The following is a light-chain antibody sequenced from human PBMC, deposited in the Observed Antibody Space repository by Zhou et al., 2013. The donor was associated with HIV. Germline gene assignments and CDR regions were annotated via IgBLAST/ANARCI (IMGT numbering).Light chain of an antibody. V-gene: IGKV3-11*01. J-gene: IGKJ4*01. CDR2: GTS. Sequence: VMAQSPATLSVSPGERVTLSCRASQDITSSLAWYQQRPGQAPRLLIYGTSNRATGIPARFSGSGSGTDFTLTISSLEPEDFAVYYCQQRRNWPLITFGGGTKVEIK. CDR3: QQRRNWPLIT. CDR1: QDITSS.